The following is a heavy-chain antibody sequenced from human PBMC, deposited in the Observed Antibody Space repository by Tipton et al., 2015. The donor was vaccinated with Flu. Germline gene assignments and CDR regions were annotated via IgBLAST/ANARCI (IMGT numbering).Heavy chain of an antibody. Sequence: QVQLVQSGPEVKKPGASVKVSCKASGYSFSAHYMHWVRQAPGQGPEWVGWINPDAGTTTYAQKFQGRVTLTRDMSISTVYMDLNKLTSDDTAIYYCARIFRGTYHLDYWGQGTLVTVSS. J-gene: IGHJ4*02. CDR2: INPDAGTT. CDR3: ARIFRGTYHLDY. D-gene: IGHD1-26*01. V-gene: IGHV1-2*02. CDR1: GYSFSAHY.